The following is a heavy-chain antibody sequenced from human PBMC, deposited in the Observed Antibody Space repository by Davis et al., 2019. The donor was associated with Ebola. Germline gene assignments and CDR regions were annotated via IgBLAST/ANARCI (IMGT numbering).Heavy chain of an antibody. J-gene: IGHJ4*02. Sequence: AASVKVSCKASGYTFTSYGISWVRQAPGQGLEWMGWISAYNGNTNYAQKLQGRVTMTTDTSTSTAYMELRSLRSDDTAVYYCARDQGWLVNPNFDYWGQGTLVTVSS. CDR2: ISAYNGNT. V-gene: IGHV1-18*01. CDR3: ARDQGWLVNPNFDY. CDR1: GYTFTSYG. D-gene: IGHD5-12*01.